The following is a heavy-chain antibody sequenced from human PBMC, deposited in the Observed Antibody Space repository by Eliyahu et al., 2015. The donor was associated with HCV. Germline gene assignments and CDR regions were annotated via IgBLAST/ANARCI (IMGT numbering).Heavy chain of an antibody. CDR1: GFTFSGSA. J-gene: IGHJ6*02. V-gene: IGHV3-73*01. CDR2: IRRKADSYAT. Sequence: EVQLVESGGGLVQPGGSLKLSCAASGFTFSGSAMHWVRQASGKGLEWVGRIRRKADSYATVYAASVKGRFTISRDDSKNTAYLQMDSLKTEDTAVYYCTSSQSHLYYYGMDVWGQGTTVTVSS. CDR3: TSSQSHLYYYGMDV.